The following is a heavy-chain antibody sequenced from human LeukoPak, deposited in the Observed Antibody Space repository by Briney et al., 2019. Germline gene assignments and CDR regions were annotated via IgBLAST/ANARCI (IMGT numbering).Heavy chain of an antibody. D-gene: IGHD4-23*01. CDR3: ARDPHGGNSLDY. J-gene: IGHJ4*02. CDR2: LSAYDGNT. Sequence: IGWLSAYDGNTNYAQKLQRRVTMTTAPSTSTAYMELRSLRSDDTAVYYCARDPHGGNSLDYWGQGTLVTVSS. V-gene: IGHV1-18*01.